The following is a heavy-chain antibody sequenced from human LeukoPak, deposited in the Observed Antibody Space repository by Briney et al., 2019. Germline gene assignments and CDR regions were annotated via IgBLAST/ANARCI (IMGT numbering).Heavy chain of an antibody. V-gene: IGHV3-20*01. CDR2: LNWHGGTT. Sequence: GGSLRPSCAASGFTFDDYGMSWVRQAPGKGLEWVSGLNWHGGTTAYADSVKGRFTISRDNAKNSLYLQMNSLRAEDTALYHCARGTSTGYSSDLDYWGQGTLVTVSS. D-gene: IGHD6-19*01. CDR1: GFTFDDYG. J-gene: IGHJ4*02. CDR3: ARGTSTGYSSDLDY.